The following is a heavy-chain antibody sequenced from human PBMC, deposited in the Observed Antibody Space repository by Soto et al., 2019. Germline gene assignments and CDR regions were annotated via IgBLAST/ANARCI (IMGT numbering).Heavy chain of an antibody. CDR2: IVPLFRTT. CDR1: GGTFSSYA. Sequence: QVQLVQSGAEAKKPGSSVKVSCKTSGGTFSSYAISWVRQAPGQVLEWMGGIVPLFRTTNYAQKFQGRVTITADTSTDTVNMELSGLRSGDTAVYYCARGGYSSTWSNLLDRSGLDVWGQGTTVTVSS. V-gene: IGHV1-69*06. CDR3: ARGGYSSTWSNLLDRSGLDV. D-gene: IGHD6-13*01. J-gene: IGHJ6*02.